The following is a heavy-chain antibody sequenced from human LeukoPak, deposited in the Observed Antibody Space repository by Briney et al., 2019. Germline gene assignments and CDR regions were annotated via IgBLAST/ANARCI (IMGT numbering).Heavy chain of an antibody. Sequence: GASVKVSCKASGYTFTSYGISWVRQAPGQGLEWMGWISAYNGNTNYAQKLQGRVTMNTDTSTSTAYMELRSLRSDDTAVYYCARPRGYDFWSGYYTGKYYFGYWGQGTLVTVSS. V-gene: IGHV1-18*01. CDR3: ARPRGYDFWSGYYTGKYYFGY. CDR2: ISAYNGNT. J-gene: IGHJ4*02. D-gene: IGHD3-3*01. CDR1: GYTFTSYG.